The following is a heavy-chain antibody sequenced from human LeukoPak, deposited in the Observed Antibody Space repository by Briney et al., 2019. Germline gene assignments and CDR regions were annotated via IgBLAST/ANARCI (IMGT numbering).Heavy chain of an antibody. CDR2: IIPIFGTA. D-gene: IGHD5-12*01. J-gene: IGHJ4*02. V-gene: IGHV1-69*05. CDR1: GGTFSSYA. CDR3: ARDRVDIVATMGSYYFDY. Sequence: ASVKVSCKASGGTFSSYAISWVRQAPGQGLEWMGGIIPIFGTANYAQKFQGRVTITTGESTSTAYMELSSLRSEDTAVYYCARDRVDIVATMGSYYFDYWGQGTLVTVSS.